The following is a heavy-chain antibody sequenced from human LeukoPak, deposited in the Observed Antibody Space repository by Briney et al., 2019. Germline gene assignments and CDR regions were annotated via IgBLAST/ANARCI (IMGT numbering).Heavy chain of an antibody. V-gene: IGHV4-30-2*01. CDR3: AREGSSTISFDI. D-gene: IGHD2-15*01. CDR1: GGSISSGGYY. J-gene: IGHJ3*02. Sequence: SQTLSLTCTVSGGSISSGGYYWSWIRQPPGKGLEWIGYIYHSGSTNYNPSLKSRVTMSVDTSKNQFSLKLSSVTAADTAVYYCAREGSSTISFDIWGQGTMVTVSS. CDR2: IYHSGST.